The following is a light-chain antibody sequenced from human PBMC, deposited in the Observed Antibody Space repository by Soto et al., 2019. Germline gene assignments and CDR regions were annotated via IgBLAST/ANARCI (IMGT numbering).Light chain of an antibody. J-gene: IGLJ2*01. V-gene: IGLV1-47*01. CDR3: TVWDDSLRGRL. Sequence: QSELTQPPSASGTPGQRVTISCSGSSSNIESNYVYWYQQLPGTAPRLLIYRNNQRPSGVPDRFSGSKSGTSASLAISALRSEDEADYYCTVWDDSLRGRLFGGGTKVTVL. CDR1: SSNIESNY. CDR2: RNN.